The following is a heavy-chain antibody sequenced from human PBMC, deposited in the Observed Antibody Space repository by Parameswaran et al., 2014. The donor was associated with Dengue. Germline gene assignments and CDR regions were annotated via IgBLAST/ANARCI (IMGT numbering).Heavy chain of an antibody. CDR2: IDWDGDT. D-gene: IGHD3-16*01. J-gene: IGHJ5*01. Sequence: PGKALEWLGIIDWDGDTYYNTSLKTRLTISRDISKNQVVLVMTNMEPGDTGTYYCARMLGVSSPFDSWGQGTLVTVSS. CDR3: ARMLGVSSPFDS. V-gene: IGHV2-70*13.